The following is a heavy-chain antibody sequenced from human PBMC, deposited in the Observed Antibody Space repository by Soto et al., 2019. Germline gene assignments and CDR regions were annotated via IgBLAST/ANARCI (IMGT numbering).Heavy chain of an antibody. V-gene: IGHV4-34*01. CDR3: ARCLRYNSGCYYLFAS. Sequence: SETLSLTCAVHGGSFSGYYWSWIRQPPGKGLEWIGEINHSGSTNYNPSLKSRVTISVDTSKNQFSLKLSSVTAADTAVYYCARCLRYNSGCYYLFASWAQRTPVPGSS. D-gene: IGHD6-19*01. J-gene: IGHJ5*01. CDR2: INHSGST. CDR1: GGSFSGYY.